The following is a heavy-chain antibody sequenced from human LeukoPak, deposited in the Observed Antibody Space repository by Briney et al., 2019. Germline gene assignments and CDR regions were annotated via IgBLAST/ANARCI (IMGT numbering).Heavy chain of an antibody. J-gene: IGHJ4*02. V-gene: IGHV3-64*02. CDR2: ISSDGGGT. CDR1: GFTFSRYT. Sequence: GSLRLSCAASGFTFSRYTMHWVRQAPGTGLEYVSAISSDGGGTYYADSVKGRFTISRDNSKNTLHLQMGSLRPEDMAMYYCARAGYCSGGSCYLDNWGQGTLVTVSS. CDR3: ARAGYCSGGSCYLDN. D-gene: IGHD2-15*01.